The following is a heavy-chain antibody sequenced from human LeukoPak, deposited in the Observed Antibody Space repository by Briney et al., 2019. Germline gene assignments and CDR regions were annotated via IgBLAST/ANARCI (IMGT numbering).Heavy chain of an antibody. CDR3: ARVLHAPYLIDS. Sequence: SETLSLTCTVSDSSITSTYYWAWFRQPPGKGLEWIATVFRLQTVRTFNNPSLGSRVTMSLDPSHNQFSLNLTSVTAADTALYFCARVLHAPYLIDSWGQGILVTVSS. D-gene: IGHD2-8*01. V-gene: IGHV4-38-2*02. J-gene: IGHJ4*02. CDR1: DSSITSTYY. CDR2: VFRLQTVRT.